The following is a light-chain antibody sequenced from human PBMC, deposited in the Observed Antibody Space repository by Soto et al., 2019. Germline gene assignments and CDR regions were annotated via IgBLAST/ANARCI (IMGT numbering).Light chain of an antibody. Sequence: EIVLTQSPGTLSLSPGERVTLSCRASQSVSSSYLAWYQQKPGQAPRLLIYGASYRATGIPDRFSGSGSGTDFTLTISRLEPEDFAVYYCQQYGSSPWTFGQGTKVEIK. CDR3: QQYGSSPWT. CDR2: GAS. J-gene: IGKJ1*01. V-gene: IGKV3-20*01. CDR1: QSVSSSY.